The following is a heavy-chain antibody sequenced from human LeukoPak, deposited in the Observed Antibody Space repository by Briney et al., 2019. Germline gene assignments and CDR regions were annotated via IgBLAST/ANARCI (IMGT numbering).Heavy chain of an antibody. CDR1: GYSISSGYY. CDR2: INHSGST. CDR3: ARGGYSYFLGDTNFDY. D-gene: IGHD5-18*01. V-gene: IGHV4-38-2*02. J-gene: IGHJ4*02. Sequence: PSETLSLTCTVSGYSISSGYYWGWIRQPPGKGLEWIGEINHSGSTNYNPSLKSRVTISVGTSKNQFSLKLSSVTAADTAVYYCARGGYSYFLGDTNFDYWGQGTLVTVSS.